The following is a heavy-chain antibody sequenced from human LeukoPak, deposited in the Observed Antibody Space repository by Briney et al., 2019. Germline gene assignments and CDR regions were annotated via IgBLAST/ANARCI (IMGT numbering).Heavy chain of an antibody. V-gene: IGHV3-48*04. CDR2: ISSSSRTI. Sequence: PGGSLKLSCAASGFSFSSYSMNWVRQAPGKGLECVSHISSSSRTIDYADSVKGRFTISRDNAKNSLFPQMNSLRAEDTAVYYCARTYDFGRGPPGDAFDNWGPGTLVTVSS. CDR1: GFSFSSYS. CDR3: ARTYDFGRGPPGDAFDN. D-gene: IGHD3-3*01. J-gene: IGHJ3*02.